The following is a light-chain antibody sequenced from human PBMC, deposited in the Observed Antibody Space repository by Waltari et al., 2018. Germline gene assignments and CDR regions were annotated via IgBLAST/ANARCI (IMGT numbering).Light chain of an antibody. J-gene: IGKJ4*01. CDR2: WAS. Sequence: DIVMTKSPDSLAVSLGERATINCKSSQTVLYNSNNKNYLAWYQQKPGQPPQLLIYWASTRESGVPDRFSGSGSGTDFSLTISSLQAEDVAVYYCQQYYTTPLTFGGGTKVEIK. CDR1: QTVLYNSNNKNY. CDR3: QQYYTTPLT. V-gene: IGKV4-1*01.